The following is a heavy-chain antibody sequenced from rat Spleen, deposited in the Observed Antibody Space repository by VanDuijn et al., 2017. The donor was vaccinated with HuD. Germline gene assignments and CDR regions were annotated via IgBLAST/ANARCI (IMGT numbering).Heavy chain of an antibody. CDR3: AVAGYGY. CDR1: GFTFNRYW. D-gene: IGHD4-3*01. CDR2: IDTDGSGT. J-gene: IGHJ2*01. V-gene: IGHV5-58*01. Sequence: EVQLVETGGGLVQPGRSLKLSCVASGFTFNRYWMYWVRQAPGKGLEWVSSIDTDGSGTYYPDSVRGRFTISRDNAENTAYLQMNSLWSEDTATYYCAVAGYGYWGQGVVVTVSS.